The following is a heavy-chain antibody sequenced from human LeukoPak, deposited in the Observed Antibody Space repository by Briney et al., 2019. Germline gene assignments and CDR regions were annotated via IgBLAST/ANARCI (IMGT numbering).Heavy chain of an antibody. Sequence: GRSLRLSCAASGFPFSSYGMHWVRQAPGKGLEWVAVIWNDGSKKYYADSVEGRFTISRVDSKNTLYLQMDSLRAEDTAMYHCARSDGGDASARFDSFDIWGQGTMVTVSS. J-gene: IGHJ3*02. CDR3: ARSDGGDASARFDSFDI. CDR1: GFPFSSYG. CDR2: IWNDGSKK. V-gene: IGHV3-33*01. D-gene: IGHD2-21*02.